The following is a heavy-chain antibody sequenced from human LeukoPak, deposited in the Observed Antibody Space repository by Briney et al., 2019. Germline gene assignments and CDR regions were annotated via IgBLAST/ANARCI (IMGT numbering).Heavy chain of an antibody. J-gene: IGHJ4*02. CDR3: ARGSAGWFGELFDY. CDR2: IYYSGST. CDR1: GGSISSYY. V-gene: IGHV4-59*01. Sequence: SETLSLTCTVSGGSISSYYWSWIRQPPGKGLEWIGHIYYSGSTNYNPSLKSRITISVDTSKNQFSLKLSSVTAADTAVYYCARGSAGWFGELFDYWGQETLVTVSS. D-gene: IGHD3-10*01.